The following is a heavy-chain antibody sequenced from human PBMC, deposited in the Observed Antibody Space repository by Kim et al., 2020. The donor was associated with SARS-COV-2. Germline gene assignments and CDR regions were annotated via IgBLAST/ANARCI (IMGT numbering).Heavy chain of an antibody. Sequence: SETLSLTCAVYGGSFSGYYWSWIRQPPGKGLEWIGEINHSGSTNYNPSLKSRVTISVDTSKNQFSLKLSSVTAADTAVYYCARGNSQVLRYFDWVDDYYGMDVWGQGTTVTVSS. D-gene: IGHD3-9*01. CDR2: INHSGST. CDR3: ARGNSQVLRYFDWVDDYYGMDV. J-gene: IGHJ6*02. CDR1: GGSFSGYY. V-gene: IGHV4-34*01.